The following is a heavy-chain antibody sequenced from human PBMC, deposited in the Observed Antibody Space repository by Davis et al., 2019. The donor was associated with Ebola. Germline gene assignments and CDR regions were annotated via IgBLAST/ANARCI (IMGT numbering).Heavy chain of an antibody. J-gene: IGHJ6*02. CDR2: INAGNGNT. Sequence: AASVKVSCKASGYTFTSYAMHWVRQAPGQRLEWMGWINAGNGNTKYSQKFQGRVTITRDTSASTAYMELSSLRSEDTAVYYCARSEGRFTIFGVVIMGGMDVWGQGTTVTVSS. CDR1: GYTFTSYA. D-gene: IGHD3-3*01. V-gene: IGHV1-3*01. CDR3: ARSEGRFTIFGVVIMGGMDV.